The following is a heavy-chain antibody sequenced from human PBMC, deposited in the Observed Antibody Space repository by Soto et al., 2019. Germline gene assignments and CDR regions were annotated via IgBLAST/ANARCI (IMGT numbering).Heavy chain of an antibody. J-gene: IGHJ5*02. CDR3: ARVGEAATLGP. Sequence: SETLSLTCTVSGDAIYIGGYYWTWTRQHPGKGLEWIGYIYHTGKTYYNPSLESRVTISVDTSKNQFSLKLSSVTAADTAVYYCARVGEAATLGPGGQGTLVTVSS. CDR2: IYHTGKT. V-gene: IGHV4-30-4*08. CDR1: GDAIYIGGYY. D-gene: IGHD2-15*01.